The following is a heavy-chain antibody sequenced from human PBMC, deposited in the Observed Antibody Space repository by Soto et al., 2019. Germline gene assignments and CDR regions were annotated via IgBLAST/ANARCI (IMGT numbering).Heavy chain of an antibody. J-gene: IGHJ2*01. Sequence: EVQLVESGGDLVQPGGSLRLSCAGSGFAFRSYWMHWVRQAPGKGLVWVSRINGDGSGTYYADSVKGRFTVSRDNAKNTLYLQMDSLRAEDTALYYCARRAAADGSNWYLDLWGRGTLVTVSS. D-gene: IGHD6-13*01. CDR1: GFAFRSYW. CDR3: ARRAAADGSNWYLDL. V-gene: IGHV3-74*01. CDR2: INGDGSGT.